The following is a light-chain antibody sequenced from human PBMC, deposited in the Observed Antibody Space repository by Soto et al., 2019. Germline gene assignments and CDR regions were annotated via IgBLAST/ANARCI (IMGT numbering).Light chain of an antibody. CDR2: GAS. CDR3: QQYGSSPPVT. CDR1: QSVSSN. J-gene: IGKJ5*01. Sequence: EIVMTQSPATLSVSPGERATLSCRASQSVSSNLAWYQQKPGQAPRLLIYGASSRAFGIPDRFSGSGSGTDFTLTISRLEPEDFAVYYCQQYGSSPPVTFGQGTRLEIK. V-gene: IGKV3-20*01.